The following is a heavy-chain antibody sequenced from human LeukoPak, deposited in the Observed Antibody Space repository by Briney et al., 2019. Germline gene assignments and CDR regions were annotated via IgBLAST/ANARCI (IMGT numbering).Heavy chain of an antibody. D-gene: IGHD1-26*01. J-gene: IGHJ3*02. CDR2: ISSGGSTV. CDR3: ARVIIVGATGI. V-gene: IGHV3-48*03. CDR1: GFTFSSYE. Sequence: GGSLKLSCAASGFTFSSYEMNWVRQAPGKGLERVLYISSGGSTVFYADSVKGRFTISRDNAQNSLYLQMNSLRAEDTAVYYCARVIIVGATGILGQGTMVTVSS.